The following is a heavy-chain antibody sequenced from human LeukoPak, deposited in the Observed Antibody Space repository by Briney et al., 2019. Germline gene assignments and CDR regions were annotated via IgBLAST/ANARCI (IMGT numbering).Heavy chain of an antibody. D-gene: IGHD4-17*01. CDR2: IYYSGTT. CDR1: GGSFSGYY. Sequence: SETLSLTCAVYGGSFSGYYWSWIRQPPGKGLEWIGYIYYSGTTNHNPSLKSQITISIDTSKNQFSLKLSSVTAADTAVYYCARLRRLPPYYFDYWGQGTLVTVSS. V-gene: IGHV4-59*08. J-gene: IGHJ4*02. CDR3: ARLRRLPPYYFDY.